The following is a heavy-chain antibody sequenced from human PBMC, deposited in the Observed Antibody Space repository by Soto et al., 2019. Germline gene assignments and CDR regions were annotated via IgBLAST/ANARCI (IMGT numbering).Heavy chain of an antibody. CDR2: ISWNSGSI. V-gene: IGHV3-9*01. Sequence: SLSLSCAASGFPFDDYSMHWVRQAPGKGLEWVSGISWNSGSIGYADSVKGRFTISRDNAKNSLYLQMNSLRAEDTALYYCAKDIGVMTKLYYYYGMDVWGQGTTVTVSS. J-gene: IGHJ6*02. CDR3: AKDIGVMTKLYYYYGMDV. D-gene: IGHD2-21*02. CDR1: GFPFDDYS.